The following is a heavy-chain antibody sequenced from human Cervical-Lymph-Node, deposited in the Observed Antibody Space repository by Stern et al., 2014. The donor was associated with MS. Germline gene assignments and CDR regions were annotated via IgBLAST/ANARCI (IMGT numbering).Heavy chain of an antibody. CDR2: ISSSATT. Sequence: QVQLQQSGPRLVKPSETLSLTCTVSGVSISSGAYYWSWIRQPAGAGLEWIGSISSSATTNYNPSLKSRVIISLDTSKKHFSLRLSSMTVADTAVYYCANLRGDDFHYGTDVWGQGTPVTVSS. D-gene: IGHD2-21*02. CDR1: GVSISSGAYY. CDR3: ANLRGDDFHYGTDV. J-gene: IGHJ6*02. V-gene: IGHV4-61*02.